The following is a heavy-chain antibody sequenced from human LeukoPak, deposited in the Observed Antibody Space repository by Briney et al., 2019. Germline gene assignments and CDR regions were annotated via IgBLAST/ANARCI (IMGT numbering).Heavy chain of an antibody. V-gene: IGHV3-21*01. Sequence: GGSLRLSCAASGFTVSSNEMSWVRQAPGKGLEWVSTINYRGDGTYFADSVKGRFTISRDNAKNSLYLQMNSLRAEDTAVYYCARGSWGQGTLVTVSS. CDR1: GFTVSSNE. CDR2: INYRGDGT. CDR3: ARGS. J-gene: IGHJ4*02.